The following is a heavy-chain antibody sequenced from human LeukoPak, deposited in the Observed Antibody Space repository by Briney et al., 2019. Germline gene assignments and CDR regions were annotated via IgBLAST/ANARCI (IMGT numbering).Heavy chain of an antibody. J-gene: IGHJ5*02. D-gene: IGHD2-2*01. CDR2: IYYSGST. V-gene: IGHV4-39*07. Sequence: SETLSLTCTVSGGSISSSSYYWGWIRQPPGKGLEWIGNIYYSGSTYYNPSLKSRVTISVDTSKNQFSLKLSSVTAADTAVYYCARGRGRAIVVVPAANNWFDPWGQGTLVTVSS. CDR1: GGSISSSSYY. CDR3: ARGRGRAIVVVPAANNWFDP.